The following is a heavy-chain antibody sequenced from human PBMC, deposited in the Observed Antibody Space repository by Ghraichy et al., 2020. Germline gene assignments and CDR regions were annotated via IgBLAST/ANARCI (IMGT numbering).Heavy chain of an antibody. Sequence: ASVKVSCKASGYTFSSYGISWVRQAPGQGLEWMGWISAYNGNTNYAQKVQGRVTMTTDTSTSTAYMELRSLRSDDTAVYYCARDLRSSSWPDAFDIWGQGTMVTVSS. CDR1: GYTFSSYG. CDR2: ISAYNGNT. CDR3: ARDLRSSSWPDAFDI. V-gene: IGHV1-18*04. D-gene: IGHD6-13*01. J-gene: IGHJ3*02.